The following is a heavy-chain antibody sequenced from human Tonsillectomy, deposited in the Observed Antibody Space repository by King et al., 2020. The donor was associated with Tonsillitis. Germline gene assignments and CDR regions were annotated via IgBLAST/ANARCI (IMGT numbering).Heavy chain of an antibody. V-gene: IGHV1-18*04. CDR1: GYRFSRYG. D-gene: IGHD4/OR15-4a*01. CDR3: AGDHGGGWCELLGDDH. J-gene: IGHJ5*02. CDR2: ISAYTGHT. Sequence: VQLVQSGAEVRKPGASVKLSCKASGYRFSRYGISWVRQAPGQRLEWMGWISAYTGHTEYAQTVEGRVTMTADTSTFTAFMELRSLKSDDTALYYCAGDHGGGWCELLGDDHGGQGTLVTVSS.